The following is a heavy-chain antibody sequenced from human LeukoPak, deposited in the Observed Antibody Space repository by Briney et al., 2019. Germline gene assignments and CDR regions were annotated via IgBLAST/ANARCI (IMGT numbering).Heavy chain of an antibody. CDR3: ARGPHGRIYDILTGFDY. CDR1: GYTFTSYY. D-gene: IGHD3-9*01. V-gene: IGHV1-2*02. Sequence: ASVKVSCKASGYTFTSYYMHWVRQAPGQGLEWMGWINPSSGGTNYAQKFQGRVTMTRDTSISTAYMELSRLRSDDTAVYYCARGPHGRIYDILTGFDYWGQGTLVTVSS. J-gene: IGHJ4*02. CDR2: INPSSGGT.